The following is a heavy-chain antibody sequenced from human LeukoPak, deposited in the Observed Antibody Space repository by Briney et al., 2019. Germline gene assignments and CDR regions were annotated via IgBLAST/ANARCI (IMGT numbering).Heavy chain of an antibody. Sequence: SETLSLTCTVSGYSISSGYYWGWIRQPPGKGLEWIGSIYHSGSTYYNPSLKSRVTISVDTSKNQFSLKLSSVTAADTAVYYCARDGVLYNWFDPWGQEPWSPSPQ. V-gene: IGHV4-38-2*02. J-gene: IGHJ5*02. D-gene: IGHD2-8*02. CDR1: GYSISSGYY. CDR2: IYHSGST. CDR3: ARDGVLYNWFDP.